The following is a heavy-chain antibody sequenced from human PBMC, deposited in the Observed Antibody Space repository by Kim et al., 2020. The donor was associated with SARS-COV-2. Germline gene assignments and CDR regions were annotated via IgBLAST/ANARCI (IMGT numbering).Heavy chain of an antibody. CDR2: IWYDGSNK. CDR1: GFTFSSYG. D-gene: IGHD4-4*01. V-gene: IGHV3-33*01. J-gene: IGHJ4*02. CDR3: ARDRTTVTLEGGVDY. Sequence: GGSLRLSCAASGFTFSSYGMHWVRQAPGKGLEWVAVIWYDGSNKYYADSVKGRFTISRDNSKNTLYLQMNSLRAEDTAVYYCARDRTTVTLEGGVDYWGQGTLVTVSS.